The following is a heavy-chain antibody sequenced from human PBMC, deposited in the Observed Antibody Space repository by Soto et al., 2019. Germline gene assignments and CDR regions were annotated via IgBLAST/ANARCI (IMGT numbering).Heavy chain of an antibody. D-gene: IGHD3-9*01. CDR3: EHKGQEDWPLDY. CDR2: IYWDDSK. Sequence: QITLKESGPTLVRPTQTLTLTCAFSGFSLSTSGVGVGWIRQPPGKALEWLAVIYWDDSKHSSPSLRSRLTSTKDTYKNQVVLTMTNMDPIDTGTYYCEHKGQEDWPLDYWSQGTMVTVSS. CDR1: GFSLSTSGVG. J-gene: IGHJ4*02. V-gene: IGHV2-5*02.